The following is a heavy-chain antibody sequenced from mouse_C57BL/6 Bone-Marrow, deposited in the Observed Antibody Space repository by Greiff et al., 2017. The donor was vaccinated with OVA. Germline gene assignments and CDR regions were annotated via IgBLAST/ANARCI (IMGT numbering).Heavy chain of an antibody. D-gene: IGHD2-1*01. Sequence: VQLQQPGAELVKPGASVKLSCKASGYTFTSYWMHWVKQRPGQGLEWIGMIHPNSGSTNYNEKFKSKATLTVDKSSSTAYMQLSSLTSEDSTVYYCARDYYGKGREAMDYWGQGTSVTVSS. CDR1: GYTFTSYW. CDR3: ARDYYGKGREAMDY. J-gene: IGHJ4*01. V-gene: IGHV1-64*01. CDR2: IHPNSGST.